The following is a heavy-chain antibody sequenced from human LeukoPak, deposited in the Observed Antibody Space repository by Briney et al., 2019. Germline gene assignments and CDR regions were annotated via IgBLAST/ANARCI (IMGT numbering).Heavy chain of an antibody. D-gene: IGHD3-22*01. V-gene: IGHV3-30*18. CDR2: ISYDGSNK. CDR1: GFTFSSYG. J-gene: IGHJ4*02. CDR3: PKTNRHSSGHKGPGYFDY. Sequence: PGRSLRLSCAASGFTFSSYGMHWVRQAPGKGLEWVAVISYDGSNKYYADSVKGRFTISRDNSKNTLYLHMTSLRAEDTPVYYCPKTNRHSSGHKGPGYFDYWGQGTLVTVSS.